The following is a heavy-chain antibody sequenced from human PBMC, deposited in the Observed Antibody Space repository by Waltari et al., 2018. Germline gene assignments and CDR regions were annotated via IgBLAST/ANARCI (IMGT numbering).Heavy chain of an antibody. Sequence: QVQLQESGPGLVNPSQTLSLTCTVSGGSISSEAYWWTWIRQPAGKGLEWIGRVYTNGATTYNPSIRSRAIIAIDTSRDQFFLQLSSVTGADTAMYYCTRGGLPLANWFDPWGQGTLVTVSS. J-gene: IGHJ5*02. V-gene: IGHV4-61*02. CDR1: GGSISSEAYW. D-gene: IGHD2-21*01. CDR2: VYTNGAT. CDR3: TRGGLPLANWFDP.